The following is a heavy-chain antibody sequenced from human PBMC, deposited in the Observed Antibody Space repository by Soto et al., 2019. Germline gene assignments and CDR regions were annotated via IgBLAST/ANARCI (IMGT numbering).Heavy chain of an antibody. CDR2: IYYSGST. Sequence: SETLSLTCTVSGGSISSSSYYWGWIRQPPGKGLEWIGSIYYSGSTYYNPSLKSRVTISVDTSKNQFSLKLSSVTAADTAVYYCARESDSSGFYAFDIWGQGTMVTVSS. V-gene: IGHV4-39*02. D-gene: IGHD6-19*01. J-gene: IGHJ3*02. CDR1: GGSISSSSYY. CDR3: ARESDSSGFYAFDI.